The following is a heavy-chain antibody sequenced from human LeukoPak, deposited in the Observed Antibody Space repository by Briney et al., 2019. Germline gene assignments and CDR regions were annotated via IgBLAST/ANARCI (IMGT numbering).Heavy chain of an antibody. J-gene: IGHJ6*02. D-gene: IGHD2-15*01. V-gene: IGHV3-11*04. CDR3: ARDIVVVVAAYYYGMDV. CDR1: GFTFSDYY. CDR2: ISSSGGTI. Sequence: GGSLRLSCAASGFTFSDYYMSWIRQAPGKGLEWVSYISSSGGTIYYADSVKGRFTISRDNAKNSLYLQMNSLRAEDTAVYYCARDIVVVVAAYYYGMDVWGQGTTVTVSS.